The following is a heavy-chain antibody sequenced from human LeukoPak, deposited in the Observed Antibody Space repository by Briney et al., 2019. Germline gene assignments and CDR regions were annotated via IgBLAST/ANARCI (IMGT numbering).Heavy chain of an antibody. V-gene: IGHV4-39*01. CDR1: GGSISSSSYC. D-gene: IGHD3-10*01. CDR2: IYYSGST. J-gene: IGHJ5*02. Sequence: SETLSLTCTVSGGSISSSSYCWGWIRQPPGKGLEWIGSIYYSGSTYYNPSLKSRVTISVDTSKNQFSLKLSSVTAADTAVYYCARGDMVRGVGWFDPWGQGTLVTVSS. CDR3: ARGDMVRGVGWFDP.